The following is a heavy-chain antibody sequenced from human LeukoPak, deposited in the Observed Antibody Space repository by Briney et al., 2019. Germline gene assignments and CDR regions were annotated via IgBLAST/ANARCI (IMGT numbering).Heavy chain of an antibody. V-gene: IGHV1-69*05. CDR2: IIPIFGTA. CDR3: AGDCSSTSCYAGY. Sequence: SVKVSCKASGGTFSSYAISWVRQAPGQGLEWMGRIIPIFGTANYAQKFQGRVTITTDESTSTAYMELSSLRSEDTAVYYCAGDCSSTSCYAGYWGQGTLVTVSS. J-gene: IGHJ4*02. D-gene: IGHD2-2*01. CDR1: GGTFSSYA.